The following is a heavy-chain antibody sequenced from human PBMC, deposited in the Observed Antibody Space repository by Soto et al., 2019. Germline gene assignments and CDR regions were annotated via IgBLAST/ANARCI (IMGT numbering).Heavy chain of an antibody. CDR1: GFTFSSYG. V-gene: IGHV3-33*01. CDR2: IWYDGSNK. D-gene: IGHD3-3*02. J-gene: IGHJ4*02. CDR3: ARGSLHFWSGYGQN. Sequence: QVQLVESGGGVVQPGRSLRLSCAASGFTFSSYGMHWVRQAPGKGLEWVAGIWYDGSNKYYADSVKGRFTISRDNSKNTLYLQMNSLRAEDTAVYYCARGSLHFWSGYGQNWGQGTLVTVSS.